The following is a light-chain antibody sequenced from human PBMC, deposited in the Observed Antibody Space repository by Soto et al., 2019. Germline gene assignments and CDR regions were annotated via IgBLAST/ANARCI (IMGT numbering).Light chain of an antibody. CDR1: QGIRTW. CDR2: AES. Sequence: DIPMTQSPSSVSASVGDRVTITCRASQGIRTWLAWYQQKPGKAPQLLIYAESNLQSGVPARFSGSRSGTDFTLTISSLQPEDFATYYCQQSNSFPLTFGGGTKVGIK. V-gene: IGKV1D-12*01. CDR3: QQSNSFPLT. J-gene: IGKJ4*01.